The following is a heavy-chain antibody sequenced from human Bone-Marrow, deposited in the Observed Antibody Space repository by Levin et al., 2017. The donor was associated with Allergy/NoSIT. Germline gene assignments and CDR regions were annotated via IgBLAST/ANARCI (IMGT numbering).Heavy chain of an antibody. Sequence: SCAVSGLTFSNNAMTWVRQAPGKGLEWVSTISGSGGDAFYRDSVKGRFTISRDNLKNTLFLQMNGLRDDDTALYYCAVLRAGCTRVSCPGASKTIDYWGQGTLVSVSS. D-gene: IGHD2-8*02. CDR1: GLTFSNNA. J-gene: IGHJ4*02. V-gene: IGHV3-23*01. CDR2: ISGSGGDA. CDR3: AVLRAGCTRVSCPGASKTIDY.